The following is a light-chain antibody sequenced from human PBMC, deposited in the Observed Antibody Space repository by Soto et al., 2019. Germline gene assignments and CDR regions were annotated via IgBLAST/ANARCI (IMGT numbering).Light chain of an antibody. V-gene: IGKV1-5*01. CDR1: QSVGTW. J-gene: IGKJ1*01. CDR2: GAS. CDR3: QLYNRNTWS. Sequence: DIQMTQSPSTLSASVGGRVTITCRASQSVGTWVAWYQQKPGKAPKLLIYGASNLESGVPSRFSGSGSGTEFTLTITTLQPDDFETYFCQLYNRNTWSFGPGTKVDIK.